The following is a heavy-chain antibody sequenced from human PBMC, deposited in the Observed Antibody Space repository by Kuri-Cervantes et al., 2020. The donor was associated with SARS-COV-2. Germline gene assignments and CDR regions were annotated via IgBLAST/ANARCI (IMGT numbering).Heavy chain of an antibody. CDR2: INAGNGDT. D-gene: IGHD3-10*01. Sequence: ASVKVSCKSSGLTFVNYAMHWVRQAPGQRLEWMGWINAGNGDTKISQKFQGRVTITRDIFADTAYMDLSSLRSEDTAAYYCAMYFYGSGNYHDTLDKWGQGTLVTVSS. CDR1: GLTFVNYA. V-gene: IGHV1-3*01. J-gene: IGHJ4*02. CDR3: AMYFYGSGNYHDTLDK.